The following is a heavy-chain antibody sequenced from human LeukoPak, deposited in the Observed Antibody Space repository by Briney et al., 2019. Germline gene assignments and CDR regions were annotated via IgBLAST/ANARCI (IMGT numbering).Heavy chain of an antibody. CDR1: GFTFSSYS. V-gene: IGHV3-21*01. Sequence: PGGSLRLSCAASGFTFSSYSMNWVRQAPGKGLEWVSSISSSSSYIYYADSVKGRFTISRDNAKNSLYLQMNSLRAEDTAVYYCARVVSSGGGDAFDIWGQGTMVTVSS. CDR2: ISSSSSYI. J-gene: IGHJ3*02. D-gene: IGHD6-19*01. CDR3: ARVVSSGGGDAFDI.